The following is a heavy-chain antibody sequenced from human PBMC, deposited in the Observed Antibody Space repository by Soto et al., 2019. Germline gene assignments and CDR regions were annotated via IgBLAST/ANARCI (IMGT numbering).Heavy chain of an antibody. CDR1: GFTFSSYG. V-gene: IGHV3-33*01. D-gene: IGHD2-2*01. J-gene: IGHJ6*02. CDR3: ARVYQLLWVGYYYGMDV. Sequence: QVQLVESGGGVVQPGRSLRLSCAASGFTFSSYGMHWVRQAPGKGLEWVAVIWYDGSNKYYADSVKGRFTISRDNSKNTLYLHMNSLRAEDTAVYYCARVYQLLWVGYYYGMDVWGQGTTVTVSS. CDR2: IWYDGSNK.